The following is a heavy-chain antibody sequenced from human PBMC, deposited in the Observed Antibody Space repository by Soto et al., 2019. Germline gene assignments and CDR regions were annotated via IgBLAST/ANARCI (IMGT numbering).Heavy chain of an antibody. CDR1: GFTFSNAW. CDR2: ISWNSGSI. Sequence: GGSLRLSCAASGFTFSNAWMSWVRQAPGKGLEWVSGISWNSGSIGYADSVKGRFTISRDNAKNSLYLQMNSLRAEDTALYYCAKAALRYFDWLLIDYWGQGTLVTVSS. J-gene: IGHJ4*02. D-gene: IGHD3-9*01. V-gene: IGHV3-9*01. CDR3: AKAALRYFDWLLIDY.